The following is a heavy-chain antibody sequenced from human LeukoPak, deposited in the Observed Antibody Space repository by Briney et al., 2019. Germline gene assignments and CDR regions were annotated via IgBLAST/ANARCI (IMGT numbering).Heavy chain of an antibody. D-gene: IGHD6-13*01. J-gene: IGHJ4*02. CDR3: ARVYSSSWYLDY. CDR2: IYHSGST. CDR1: GYSLSSGYY. V-gene: IGHV4-38-2*02. Sequence: SETLSLTCTVSGYSLSSGYYWGWIRQPPGKGLEWIGSIYHSGSTYYNPSLKSRVTISVDTSKNQFSLKLSSVTAADTAVYYCARVYSSSWYLDYWGQGTLVTVSS.